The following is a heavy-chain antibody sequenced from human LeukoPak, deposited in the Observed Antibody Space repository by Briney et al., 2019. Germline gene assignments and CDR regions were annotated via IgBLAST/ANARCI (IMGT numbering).Heavy chain of an antibody. CDR3: ARENIVLMVYAGIDY. J-gene: IGHJ4*02. CDR1: GFTFSSYS. Sequence: GGSLRLSCAASGFTFSSYSMNWVRRAPGKGLEWVSYISSSSSTIYYADSVKGRFTISRDNAKNSLYLQMNSLRAEDTAVYYCARENIVLMVYAGIDYWGQGTLVTVSS. V-gene: IGHV3-48*04. D-gene: IGHD2-8*01. CDR2: ISSSSSTI.